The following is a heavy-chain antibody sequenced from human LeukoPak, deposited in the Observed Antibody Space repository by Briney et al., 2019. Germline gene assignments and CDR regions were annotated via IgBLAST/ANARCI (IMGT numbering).Heavy chain of an antibody. CDR2: ISSSSSYI. CDR1: GFTVSSND. D-gene: IGHD3-3*01. Sequence: PGGSLRLSCAASGFTVSSNDMSWVRQAPGKGLEWVSSISSSSSYIYYADSVKGRFTISRDNAKNSLYLQMNSLRAEDTAVYYCARDYDFWSGYSNNWFDPWGQGTLVTVSS. V-gene: IGHV3-21*01. J-gene: IGHJ5*02. CDR3: ARDYDFWSGYSNNWFDP.